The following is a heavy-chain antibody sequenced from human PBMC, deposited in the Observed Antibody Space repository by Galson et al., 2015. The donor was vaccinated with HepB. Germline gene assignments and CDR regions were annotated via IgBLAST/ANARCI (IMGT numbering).Heavy chain of an antibody. D-gene: IGHD3-10*01. Sequence: SLGLSCAGSGFSFSSYGMHWVRQAPGKGLEWVALISYDAIDKYYVDSVKGRFTISRDNLKNTLYLQMNSLRPEDTAVYYCAKDLYGSGSPIDYWGQGTLVTVSS. CDR2: ISYDAIDK. J-gene: IGHJ4*02. CDR1: GFSFSSYG. V-gene: IGHV3-30*18. CDR3: AKDLYGSGSPIDY.